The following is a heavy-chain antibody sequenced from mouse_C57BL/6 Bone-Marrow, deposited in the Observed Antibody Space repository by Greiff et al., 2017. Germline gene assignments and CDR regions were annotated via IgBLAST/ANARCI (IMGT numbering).Heavy chain of an antibody. CDR2: ISDGGSYT. CDR3: ARYYDYVDYAMDY. J-gene: IGHJ4*01. D-gene: IGHD2-4*01. Sequence: EVKLVESGGGLVKPGGSLKLSCAASGFTFSSYAMSWVRQTPEKRLEWVATISDGGSYTYYPDTVKGRFTISRDNAKNNLYLQMSQLKSEDTAMYYCARYYDYVDYAMDYWGQGTSVTVSS. CDR1: GFTFSSYA. V-gene: IGHV5-4*03.